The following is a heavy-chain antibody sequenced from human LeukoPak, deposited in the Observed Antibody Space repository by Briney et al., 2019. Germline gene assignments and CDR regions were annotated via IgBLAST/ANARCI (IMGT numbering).Heavy chain of an antibody. J-gene: IGHJ5*02. D-gene: IGHD3-10*01. Sequence: PGRSLRLSCAASGYTFSSYGMHWARQAPGKGLEWVAVIWYDGSNKYYADSVKGRFTISRDNSKNTLYLQMNSLRAEDTAVYYCAKEVASMVLGSWGQGTLVTVSS. V-gene: IGHV3-33*06. CDR2: IWYDGSNK. CDR1: GYTFSSYG. CDR3: AKEVASMVLGS.